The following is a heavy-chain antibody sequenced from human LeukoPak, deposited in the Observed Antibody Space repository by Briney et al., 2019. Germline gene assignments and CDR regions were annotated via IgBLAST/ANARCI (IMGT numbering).Heavy chain of an antibody. V-gene: IGHV3-64D*06. CDR1: GIIFSPYA. CDR2: ISSEGKTT. CDR3: VKDRWVDH. J-gene: IGHJ5*02. Sequence: GGSLRLSCSASGIIFSPYAMHWVRQAPGKGLEYVSSISSEGKTTYYADSVKGRFTISRDNSKNMLYLQMNSLRPEDTAVYYCVKDRWVDHWGQGTLVTVSS.